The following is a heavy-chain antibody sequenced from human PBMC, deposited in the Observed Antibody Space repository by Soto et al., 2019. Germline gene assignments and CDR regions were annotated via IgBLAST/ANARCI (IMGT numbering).Heavy chain of an antibody. J-gene: IGHJ4*02. D-gene: IGHD2-2*01. V-gene: IGHV3-30*03. CDR1: GFTFDDYA. CDR3: ARVRVPAAIGVFLDY. Sequence: GGSLRLSCAASGFTFDDYAMHWVRQAPGKGLEWVAVMSYDGSNKYYADSVKGRFTISRDNSKNTLYLQMNSLRPEDTAVYYCARVRVPAAIGVFLDYWGQGTLVTVSS. CDR2: MSYDGSNK.